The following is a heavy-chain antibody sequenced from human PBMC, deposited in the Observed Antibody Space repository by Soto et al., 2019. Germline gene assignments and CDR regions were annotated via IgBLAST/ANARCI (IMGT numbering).Heavy chain of an antibody. V-gene: IGHV4-39*01. D-gene: IGHD6-19*01. CDR1: GGSISSSSYY. CDR3: ARLLYSSGWYGGDYFDY. J-gene: IGHJ4*02. Sequence: SETLSLTCTVSGGSISSSSYYWGWIRQPPGKGLEWIGSIYYSGSTYYNPSLKSRVTISVGTSKNQFSLKLSSVTAADTAVYYCARLLYSSGWYGGDYFDYWGQGTLVTVSS. CDR2: IYYSGST.